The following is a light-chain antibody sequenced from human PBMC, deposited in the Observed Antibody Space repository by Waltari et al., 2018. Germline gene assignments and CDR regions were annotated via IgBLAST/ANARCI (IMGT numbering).Light chain of an antibody. CDR2: NSS. CDR1: HNINSR. V-gene: IGKV3-11*01. CDR3: QQRGPRPPVT. Sequence: EVLLTQFPVTLSLSPWASAILSCRASHNINSRLAWYQKKPGQAPRLLIYNSSNRATDIPARFSGSGSGTDFNLTIGGLESEDFAVYYCQQRGPRPPVTFGGGTKVEFK. J-gene: IGKJ4*01.